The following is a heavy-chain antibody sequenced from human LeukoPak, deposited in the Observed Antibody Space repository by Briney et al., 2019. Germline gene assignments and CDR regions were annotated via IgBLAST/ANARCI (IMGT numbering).Heavy chain of an antibody. CDR1: GYSFTTNW. D-gene: IGHD1-26*01. Sequence: VESLNLSCKGSGYSFTTNWIGWVRQMPAQGPEWMGITYPGGTDTRYSPSFRGQATISADTTISTAYIQWSSLKASDTAIYYCARPGIVGATKSYFEDWGQGTLVTVSS. J-gene: IGHJ4*02. CDR2: TYPGGTDT. CDR3: ARPGIVGATKSYFED. V-gene: IGHV5-51*01.